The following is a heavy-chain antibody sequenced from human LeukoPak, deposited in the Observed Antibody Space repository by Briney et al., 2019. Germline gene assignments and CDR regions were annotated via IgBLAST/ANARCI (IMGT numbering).Heavy chain of an antibody. CDR1: GFTFSNAW. V-gene: IGHV3-30*18. Sequence: GGSLRLSCAASGFTFSNAWMSWVRQAPGKGLEWVAVISYAGNNEYYADSVKGRFTISRDNSKNTLYLQMNSLRAEDTAVYYCAKVESSGWYSIDYWGQGTLVTVSS. CDR3: AKVESSGWYSIDY. J-gene: IGHJ4*02. D-gene: IGHD6-19*01. CDR2: ISYAGNNE.